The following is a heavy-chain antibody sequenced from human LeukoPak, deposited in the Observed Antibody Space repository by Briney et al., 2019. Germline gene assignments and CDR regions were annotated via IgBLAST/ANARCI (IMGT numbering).Heavy chain of an antibody. Sequence: SETLSLTCTVSGGSISSYYWSWIRQPPGKGLEWIGYIYYSGSTNYNPSLKSRVTISVDTSKNQFSLKLRFVTAADTAVYYCARHAYYCDSSGYLPYYFDYWGQGTLVTVSS. D-gene: IGHD3-22*01. CDR2: IYYSGST. CDR3: ARHAYYCDSSGYLPYYFDY. J-gene: IGHJ4*02. CDR1: GGSISSYY. V-gene: IGHV4-59*08.